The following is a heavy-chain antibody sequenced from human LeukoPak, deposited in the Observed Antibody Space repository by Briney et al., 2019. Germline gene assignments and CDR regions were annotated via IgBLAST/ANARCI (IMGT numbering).Heavy chain of an antibody. CDR3: ASSSAVRGVINYYYYGMDV. Sequence: PSETLSLTCTVSGGSISSYYWSWIRQPPGKGLEWIGYIYYSGSTNYNPSLKSRVTISVDTSKNQFSLKLSSMTAADTAVYCCASSSAVRGVINYYYYGMDVWGQGTTVTVSS. CDR2: IYYSGST. J-gene: IGHJ6*02. CDR1: GGSISSYY. D-gene: IGHD3-10*01. V-gene: IGHV4-59*01.